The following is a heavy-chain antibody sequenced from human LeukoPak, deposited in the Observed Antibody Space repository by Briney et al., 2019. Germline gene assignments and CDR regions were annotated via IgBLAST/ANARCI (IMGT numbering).Heavy chain of an antibody. V-gene: IGHV3-9*01. CDR1: GFIFDDYA. CDR3: TRDLMDYDVSTGLHHYYMDV. D-gene: IGHD3-9*01. CDR2: ISWNSGSI. J-gene: IGHJ6*02. Sequence: PGRSLRLSCAASGFIFDDYAMHWVRQAPGKGLEWVSGISWNSGSIGYADSVRGRFTISRDNAKNTLYLQMNTLRVEDTAVYYCTRDLMDYDVSTGLHHYYMDVWGQGTTVTVSS.